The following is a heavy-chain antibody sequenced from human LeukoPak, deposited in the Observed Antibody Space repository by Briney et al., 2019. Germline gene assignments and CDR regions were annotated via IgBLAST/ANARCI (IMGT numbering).Heavy chain of an antibody. Sequence: PSETLSLTCTVSGGSISGYYWSWIRQAAGKGLEWIGYISSSGSVNDNPSLRSRVTISVDTSKNQFFLNLSSVSAADTAVYCARIPLGYSGAYYFDYWGQGTLVTVSP. CDR1: GGSISGYY. D-gene: IGHD5-12*01. CDR2: ISSSGSV. CDR3: ARIPLGYSGAYYFDY. V-gene: IGHV4-4*09. J-gene: IGHJ4*02.